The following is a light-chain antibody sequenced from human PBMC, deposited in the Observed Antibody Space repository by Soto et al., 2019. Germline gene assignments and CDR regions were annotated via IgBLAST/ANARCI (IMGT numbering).Light chain of an antibody. J-gene: IGKJ2*01. CDR1: QSVLYSPTNKNY. Sequence: DIVMTQSPDSLAVSLGERATINCKSSQSVLYSPTNKNYLAWYQHRPGQPPKLLLYWASVRESGVPERFSGTGSGTDFTLTISSLQSEDAAVYYCQQYYAAVSTFGQGTKLEI. CDR3: QQYYAAVST. V-gene: IGKV4-1*01. CDR2: WAS.